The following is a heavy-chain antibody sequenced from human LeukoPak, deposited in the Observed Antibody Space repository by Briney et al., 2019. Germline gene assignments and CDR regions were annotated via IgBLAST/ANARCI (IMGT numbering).Heavy chain of an antibody. D-gene: IGHD5-12*01. J-gene: IGHJ4*02. Sequence: GGSLRLSCTGSGFMFEHLAMHWVRQVPXXXXEWVSAITWNSGNLDYADSVKGRFTISRDNSKKSLYLQMNSLRVDDTAVYYCAKGNSGYDPLFFWGQGALVTVSS. CDR3: AKGNSGYDPLFF. CDR1: GFMFEHLA. V-gene: IGHV3-9*01. CDR2: ITWNSGNL.